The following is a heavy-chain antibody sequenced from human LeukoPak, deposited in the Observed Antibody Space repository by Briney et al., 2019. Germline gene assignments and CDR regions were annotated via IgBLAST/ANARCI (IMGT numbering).Heavy chain of an antibody. V-gene: IGHV4-34*01. J-gene: IGHJ5*02. D-gene: IGHD2-15*01. CDR1: GGSFSNYY. CDR2: INHSEST. Sequence: SETLSLTCAVYGGSFSNYYWSWIRQPPGKGLGWIGEINHSESTNYNPSLKSRVTISVDTSKNQFSLKLSSVTAADTAIYYCARAVIVVAAATQRNWFDPWGQGTLVTVSS. CDR3: ARAVIVVAAATQRNWFDP.